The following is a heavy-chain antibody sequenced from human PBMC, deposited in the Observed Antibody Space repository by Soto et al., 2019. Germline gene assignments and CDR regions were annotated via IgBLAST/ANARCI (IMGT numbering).Heavy chain of an antibody. CDR3: ARERGILEWSDAFDI. Sequence: GGSLRLSCAASGFTVSSNYMSWVRQAPGKGLEWVSVIYSGGSTYYADSVKGRFTISRDNSKNTLYLQMNSLRAEDTAVYYCARERGILEWSDAFDIWGQGTMVTVSS. CDR1: GFTVSSNY. D-gene: IGHD3-3*01. V-gene: IGHV3-53*01. J-gene: IGHJ3*02. CDR2: IYSGGST.